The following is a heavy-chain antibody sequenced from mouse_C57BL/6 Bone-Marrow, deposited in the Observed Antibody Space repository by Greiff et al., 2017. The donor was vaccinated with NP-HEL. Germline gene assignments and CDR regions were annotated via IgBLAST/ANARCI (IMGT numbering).Heavy chain of an antibody. CDR3: ARRCSTSSSYYFDY. Sequence: QVQLQQSGAELARPGASVKLSCKASGYTFTSYGISWVKQRTGQGLEWIGEIYPRSGNTYYNEQFKGKATLTADKSSSTAYMELRSLTSEDSSVYYCARRCSTSSSYYFDYWGQGTTLTVSS. CDR2: IYPRSGNT. D-gene: IGHD1-1*01. J-gene: IGHJ2*01. V-gene: IGHV1-81*01. CDR1: GYTFTSYG.